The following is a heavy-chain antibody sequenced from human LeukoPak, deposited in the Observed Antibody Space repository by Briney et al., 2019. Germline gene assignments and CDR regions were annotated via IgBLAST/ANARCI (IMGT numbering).Heavy chain of an antibody. D-gene: IGHD3-9*01. Sequence: ASVKVSCKASGYTFTSYYMHWVRQAPGQGLEWMGIINPSGGSTSYAQKFQGRVTMTRDTSTSIVYMELSSLRSEDTAVYYCARMSNDILTGENWFDPWGQGTLVTVSS. CDR1: GYTFTSYY. CDR3: ARMSNDILTGENWFDP. J-gene: IGHJ5*02. V-gene: IGHV1-46*01. CDR2: INPSGGST.